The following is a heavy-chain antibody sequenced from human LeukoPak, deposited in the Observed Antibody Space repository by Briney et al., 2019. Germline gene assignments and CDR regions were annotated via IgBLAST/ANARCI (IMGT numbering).Heavy chain of an antibody. V-gene: IGHV1-24*01. CDR1: GYTLTELS. J-gene: IGHJ4*02. D-gene: IGHD1-26*01. Sequence: ASVKVSCKVSGYTLTELSMHWVRQTPGKGLEWMGGFDPEDGEAIYAQKLQDRVTMTEDTSTDTAYMELSSLRSDDTAVYYCESKFLVSGSYQVDNWGQGTLVTVSS. CDR2: FDPEDGEA. CDR3: ESKFLVSGSYQVDN.